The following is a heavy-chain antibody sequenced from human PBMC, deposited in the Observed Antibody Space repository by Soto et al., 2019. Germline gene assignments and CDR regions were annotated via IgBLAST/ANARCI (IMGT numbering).Heavy chain of an antibody. CDR1: GFSFDTYN. Sequence: GGSLRLSCAASGFSFDTYNMNWVRQAPGKGLEWVANIHGDGGKIYYVDSVKGRFTISRDNAKRSLYLQMNSLRAEDTAVYYCARDFYGGYTYGPGDYWGQGALVTVSS. D-gene: IGHD5-18*01. J-gene: IGHJ4*02. CDR2: IHGDGGKI. CDR3: ARDFYGGYTYGPGDY. V-gene: IGHV3-7*01.